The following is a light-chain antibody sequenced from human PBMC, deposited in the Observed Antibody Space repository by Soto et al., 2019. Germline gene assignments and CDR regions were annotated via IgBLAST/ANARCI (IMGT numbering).Light chain of an antibody. CDR3: QTWDTGARVV. Sequence: QPLLTQSPSASASLGASVKLTCTLSSGHSSYAIAWHQQQPEKGPRYLMKLSSDGSHSKGDGIPDRFSGSSSGAERYLPISSLQSEDEADYYCQTWDTGARVVFGGGTKGTVL. CDR1: SGHSSYA. CDR2: LSSDGSH. V-gene: IGLV4-69*01. J-gene: IGLJ2*01.